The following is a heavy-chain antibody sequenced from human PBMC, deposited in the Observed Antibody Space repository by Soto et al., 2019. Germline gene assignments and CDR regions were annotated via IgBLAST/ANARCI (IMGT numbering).Heavy chain of an antibody. V-gene: IGHV3-23*01. J-gene: IGHJ4*02. CDR1: EFTFSNYA. CDR3: AKNPGYYYDSTGYHFDY. Sequence: EVQLLESGGGLVQPGGSLRLSCAASEFTFSNYAMSWVRQAPGKGLEWVSAISYGGGTTYYADSVEGRFTISRDNSKNTLYLQMNSLRAADTAVYYCAKNPGYYYDSTGYHFDYWGQGTLVTVSS. D-gene: IGHD3-22*01. CDR2: ISYGGGTT.